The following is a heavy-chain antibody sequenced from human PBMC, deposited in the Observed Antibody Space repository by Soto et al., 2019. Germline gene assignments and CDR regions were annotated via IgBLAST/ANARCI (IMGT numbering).Heavy chain of an antibody. CDR2: INHSGST. J-gene: IGHJ2*01. V-gene: IGHV4-34*01. Sequence: QVQLQQWGAGLLKPSETLSLTCAVYGGSFSGYYWSWIRQPPGKGLEWIGEINHSGSTNYNPSLKGRVTISVDTSKNQFSLKLSSVTAADTAVYYCARGGGYSSSWPHSWYFDLWGRGTLVTVSS. CDR3: ARGGGYSSSWPHSWYFDL. D-gene: IGHD6-13*01. CDR1: GGSFSGYY.